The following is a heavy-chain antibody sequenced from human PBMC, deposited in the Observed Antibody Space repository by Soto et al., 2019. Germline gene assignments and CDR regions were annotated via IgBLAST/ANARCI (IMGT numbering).Heavy chain of an antibody. D-gene: IGHD3-3*01. Sequence: GGSLRLSCAASGFTFSSYAMSWVRQAPGKGLEWVSAISGSGGSTYYADSVKGRLTISRDNSKNTLYLQMNSLRAEDTAVYYCAKGPLPRTIFGVDYWGQGTLVTVSS. CDR2: ISGSGGST. V-gene: IGHV3-23*01. CDR3: AKGPLPRTIFGVDY. J-gene: IGHJ4*02. CDR1: GFTFSSYA.